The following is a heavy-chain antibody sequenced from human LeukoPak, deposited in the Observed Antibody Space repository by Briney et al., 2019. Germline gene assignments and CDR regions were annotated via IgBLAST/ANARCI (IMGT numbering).Heavy chain of an antibody. CDR1: GYSFTSYW. CDR2: IYPGDSDT. CDR3: ASRRGDYGDLHPPCYFDY. Sequence: GESLKISWKGSGYSFTSYWIGWVRQMPGKGLDWMGIIYPGDSDTRYSPSFQGQVTISADKSISTAYLQWSSLMASDTAMYYCASRRGDYGDLHPPCYFDYWGQGTLVTVSS. V-gene: IGHV5-51*01. J-gene: IGHJ4*02. D-gene: IGHD4-17*01.